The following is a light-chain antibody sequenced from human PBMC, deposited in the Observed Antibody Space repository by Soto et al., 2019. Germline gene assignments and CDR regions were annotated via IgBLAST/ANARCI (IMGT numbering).Light chain of an antibody. J-gene: IGKJ3*01. Sequence: DIQMAQSPSSLSASVGDRVTITCRASQDIRNYLAWYQQKPGKVPRLLIYSASTLQSGVPSRFSGSGSETDFTLTISSLQPEDLATYYCQQSYTTLFTFGPGTKVDIK. CDR1: QDIRNY. CDR2: SAS. CDR3: QQSYTTLFT. V-gene: IGKV1-27*01.